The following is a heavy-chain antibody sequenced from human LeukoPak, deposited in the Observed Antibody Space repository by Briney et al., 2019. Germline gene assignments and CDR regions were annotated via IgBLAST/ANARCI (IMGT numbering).Heavy chain of an antibody. Sequence: SETLSLTCTVSGGSISSYYWSWIRQPPGKGLEWIGSCYYSGSTYYNPSLKSRVTISVATSKNQFSLKLSSVTAADTAVYYCARDRGGSSTSWDAFDIWGQGTMVTVSS. V-gene: IGHV4-39*07. J-gene: IGHJ3*02. CDR2: CYYSGST. CDR3: ARDRGGSSTSWDAFDI. CDR1: GGSISSYY. D-gene: IGHD2-2*01.